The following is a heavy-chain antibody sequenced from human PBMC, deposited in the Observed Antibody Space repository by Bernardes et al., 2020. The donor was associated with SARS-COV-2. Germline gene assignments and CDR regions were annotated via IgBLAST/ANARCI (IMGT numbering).Heavy chain of an antibody. CDR3: AREFGSGR. CDR1: GGSISSGSYY. CDR2: IYTSGST. J-gene: IGHJ4*02. V-gene: IGHV4-61*02. Sequence: SETLSLTCTVSGGSISSGSYYWSWIRQPAGKGLEWIGRIYTSGSTNYNPSLKSRVTISVDTSKNQFSLKLSSVTAADTAVYYCAREFGSGRWGQGTLVTVSS. D-gene: IGHD3-10*01.